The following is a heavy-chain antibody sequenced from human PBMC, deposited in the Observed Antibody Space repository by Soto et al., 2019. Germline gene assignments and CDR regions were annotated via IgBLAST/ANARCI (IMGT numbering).Heavy chain of an antibody. J-gene: IGHJ4*02. V-gene: IGHV3-30-3*01. CDR1: GFTFSSYA. Sequence: QVQLVESGGGVVQPGRSLRLSCAASGFTFSSYAMHWVRQAPGKGLEWVAVISYDGSNKYYADSVKGRFTISRDNSKNTLYLQMNSLRAEDTAVYYCARESVSYLSPYFDYWGQGTFVTVSS. CDR2: ISYDGSNK. CDR3: ARESVSYLSPYFDY. D-gene: IGHD1-26*01.